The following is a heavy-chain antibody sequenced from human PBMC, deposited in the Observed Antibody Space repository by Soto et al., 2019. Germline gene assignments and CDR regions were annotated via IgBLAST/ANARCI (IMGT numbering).Heavy chain of an antibody. CDR2: INSYNGDT. CDR1: GYDFIGHG. Sequence: QVQLVQSGGEEKKPGASVKVSCKASGYDFIGHGISWVRQARGQGLEWMGWINSYNGDTKYARKYQDRIPLTKDKSTRTVYMELTSLRSDDTAVYYCARDQWLKVPAVVGDKFDSWGQGTLVTVSS. J-gene: IGHJ5*01. CDR3: ARDQWLKVPAVVGDKFDS. V-gene: IGHV1-18*04. D-gene: IGHD6-19*01.